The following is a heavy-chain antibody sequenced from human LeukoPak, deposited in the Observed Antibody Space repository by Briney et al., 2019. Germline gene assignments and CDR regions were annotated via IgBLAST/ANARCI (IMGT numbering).Heavy chain of an antibody. V-gene: IGHV4-59*01. J-gene: IGHJ5*02. CDR3: ARVVAAAAWLDP. CDR2: IYYSGST. Sequence: SETLSLTCTVSGASITTYNWACIRQPPGKGLEWIGYIYYSGSTKYNPSLKSRVTISVDTSKKQFSLKVSSATAADTALYYCARVVAAAAWLDPWGQGILVTVSP. CDR1: GASITTYN. D-gene: IGHD6-13*01.